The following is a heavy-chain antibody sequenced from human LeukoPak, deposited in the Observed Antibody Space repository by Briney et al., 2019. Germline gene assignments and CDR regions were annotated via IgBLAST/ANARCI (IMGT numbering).Heavy chain of an antibody. Sequence: GGSLRLSCAVSGFSVTNNYMSWVRQAPGKGLEWVSVFYVGGATYYADSVKGRFTISRDNSENTLYLQMKSLRSDDTAVYYCARDGAIVVVPAAMPDYYYYGMDVWGQGTTVTVSS. J-gene: IGHJ6*02. CDR1: GFSVTNNY. CDR3: ARDGAIVVVPAAMPDYYYYGMDV. CDR2: FYVGGAT. V-gene: IGHV3-53*05. D-gene: IGHD2-2*01.